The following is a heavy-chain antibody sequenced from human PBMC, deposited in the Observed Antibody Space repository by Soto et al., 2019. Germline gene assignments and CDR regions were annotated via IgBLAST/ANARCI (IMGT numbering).Heavy chain of an antibody. V-gene: IGHV3-23*01. CDR2: TSGSGSTV. D-gene: IGHD3-10*01. CDR1: GFTFSHYV. J-gene: IGHJ6*02. Sequence: EVQLLESGGGVVRPGGSLRLSCAASGFTFSHYVLSWVRQAPGRGLEWVSSTSGSGSTVYLADSVRGRFTMSRDLSRNTVSLQMNSLRGEDKAIYYCAKVRASYLSASYFYYGLDVWGQGTTVTVSS. CDR3: AKVRASYLSASYFYYGLDV.